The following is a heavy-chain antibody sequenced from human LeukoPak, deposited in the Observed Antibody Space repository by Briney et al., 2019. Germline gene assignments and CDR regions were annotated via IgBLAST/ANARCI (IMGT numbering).Heavy chain of an antibody. D-gene: IGHD4-23*01. CDR3: ARHGPVAAFDI. V-gene: IGHV3-48*03. CDR2: ISSSGRPI. Sequence: PGGSLRLSCAASGFTFSSYEMNWVRQAPGKGLEWVSYISSSGRPIYYADSVKGRFTISRDNAKNSLYLQMNSLRAEDTAIYYCARHGPVAAFDIWGQGTMVTVSS. CDR1: GFTFSSYE. J-gene: IGHJ3*02.